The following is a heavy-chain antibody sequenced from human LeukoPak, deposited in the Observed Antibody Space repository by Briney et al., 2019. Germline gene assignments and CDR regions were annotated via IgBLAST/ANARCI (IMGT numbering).Heavy chain of an antibody. V-gene: IGHV3-7*01. CDR2: IKQDGSEK. Sequence: GGSLRLSCAASGFTFSSYWMSWVRQAPGKGLDWVANIKQDGSEKYHVDSVKGRFTISRDNAKNSLYLQMNSLRAEDTAVYYCARDYCSGGTCHDPLWGQGTLVTVSS. D-gene: IGHD2-15*01. J-gene: IGHJ4*02. CDR3: ARDYCSGGTCHDPL. CDR1: GFTFSSYW.